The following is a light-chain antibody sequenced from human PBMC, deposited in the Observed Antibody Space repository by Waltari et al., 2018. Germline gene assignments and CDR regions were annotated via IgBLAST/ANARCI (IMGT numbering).Light chain of an antibody. CDR3: CSYAGSSIVV. CDR1: SSDVGSYNL. J-gene: IGLJ2*01. Sequence: QSALTQPASVSGPPGQSITLSCTGTSSDVGSYNLLSWYQQHPGKAPKLMIYEGSKRPSGVSNRFSGSKSGNTASLTISGLQAEDEADYYCCSYAGSSIVVFGGGTKLTVL. V-gene: IGLV2-23*01. CDR2: EGS.